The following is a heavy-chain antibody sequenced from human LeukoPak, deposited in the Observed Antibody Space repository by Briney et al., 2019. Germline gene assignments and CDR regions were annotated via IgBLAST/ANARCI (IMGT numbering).Heavy chain of an antibody. Sequence: GGSLRLSCAASGFIFTSYSMNWVRQAPGKGLEWVSYISSSSSTIYYADSVKGRFTTSRDNAKNSLYLQMNSLRAEDTAVYYCARQRAGFTVTTSDYWGQGTLVTVSS. V-gene: IGHV3-48*01. D-gene: IGHD4-17*01. CDR1: GFIFTSYS. J-gene: IGHJ4*02. CDR2: ISSSSSTI. CDR3: ARQRAGFTVTTSDY.